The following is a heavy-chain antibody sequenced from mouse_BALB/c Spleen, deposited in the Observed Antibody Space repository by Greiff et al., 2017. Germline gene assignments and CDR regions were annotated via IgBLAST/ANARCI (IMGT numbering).Heavy chain of an antibody. CDR2: INPYNGAT. D-gene: IGHD2-2*01. Sequence: EVQLQQSGPELVKPGASVKISCKASGYSFTGYYMHWVKQSHVKSLEWIGRINPYNGATSYNQNFKDKASLTVDKSSSTAYMELHSLTSEDSAVYSCAKEGLYGYGLYYAMDYWGQGTSVTVSS. V-gene: IGHV1-31*01. CDR3: AKEGLYGYGLYYAMDY. CDR1: GYSFTGYY. J-gene: IGHJ4*01.